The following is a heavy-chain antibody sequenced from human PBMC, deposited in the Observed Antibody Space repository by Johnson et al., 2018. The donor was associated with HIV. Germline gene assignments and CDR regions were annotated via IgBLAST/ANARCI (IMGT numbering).Heavy chain of an antibody. V-gene: IGHV3-74*01. Sequence: VQLVESGGGLVQPGGSLRLSCAASGFSFSNYWMHWVRQPPGKGLVWVSRINSDGTNTDYADSVKGRFTVSRDNAGNTLHLQMNSLRADYTAIYYCARVGGSGSYYGYAFDVWGQGTMVTVSS. CDR3: ARVGGSGSYYGYAFDV. J-gene: IGHJ3*01. CDR1: GFSFSNYW. CDR2: INSDGTNT. D-gene: IGHD3-10*01.